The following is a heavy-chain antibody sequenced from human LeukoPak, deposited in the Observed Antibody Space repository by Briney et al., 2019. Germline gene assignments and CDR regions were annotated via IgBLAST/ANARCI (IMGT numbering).Heavy chain of an antibody. V-gene: IGHV3-23*01. CDR2: IGGSGGST. Sequence: GGSLRLSCAASGFTFDDYGMSWVRQAPGKGLEWVSAIGGSGGSTYYADSVKGRFTISRDNSKNTLYLQMNSLRAEDMAVYYCAKTQAAVGKAWFDPWGQGTLVTVSS. CDR1: GFTFDDYG. CDR3: AKTQAAVGKAWFDP. D-gene: IGHD6-13*01. J-gene: IGHJ5*02.